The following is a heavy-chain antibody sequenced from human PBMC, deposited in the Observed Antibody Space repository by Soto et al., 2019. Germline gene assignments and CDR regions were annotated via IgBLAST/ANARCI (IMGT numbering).Heavy chain of an antibody. J-gene: IGHJ6*04. CDR1: GFSLSNARMG. D-gene: IGHD6-6*01. V-gene: IGHV2-26*01. CDR2: IFSNDEK. Sequence: SGPTLVNPTETLTLTCTVSGFSLSNARMGVSWIRQPPGKALEWLAHIFSNDEKSYSTSLKSRLTISKDTSKSQVVLTMTNMDPVDTATYYCARRSSIAARPYYYYYGMDVWGKGTTVTVSS. CDR3: ARRSSIAARPYYYYYGMDV.